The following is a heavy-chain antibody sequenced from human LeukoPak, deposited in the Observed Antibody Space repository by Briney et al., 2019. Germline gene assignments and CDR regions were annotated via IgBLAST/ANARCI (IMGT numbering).Heavy chain of an antibody. J-gene: IGHJ5*02. D-gene: IGHD3-9*01. CDR2: IYTSGST. V-gene: IGHV4-61*02. CDR1: GGSISSGSYY. Sequence: PSQTLSLTCTVSGGSISSGSYYWSWTRQPAGKGLEWIGRIYTSGSTNYNPSLKSRVTISVDTSKNQFSLKLSSVTAADTAVYYCARNYDILTGYYETNWFDPWGQGTLVTVSS. CDR3: ARNYDILTGYYETNWFDP.